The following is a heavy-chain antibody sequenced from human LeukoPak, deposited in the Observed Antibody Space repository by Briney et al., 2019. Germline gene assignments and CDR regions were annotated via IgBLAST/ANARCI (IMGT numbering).Heavy chain of an antibody. D-gene: IGHD6-19*01. CDR2: LSPDGGTI. CDR3: ASAGQWRFDS. J-gene: IGHJ4*02. Sequence: GGSLRLSCVVSGFTFSSYWMHWVRQAPGKGMVWVSRLSPDGGTIDYSDSVRGRFTISRDNAKDTLYLQMNSLRVDDTAVYYCASAGQWRFDSWGLGTLVTVSS. V-gene: IGHV3-74*01. CDR1: GFTFSSYW.